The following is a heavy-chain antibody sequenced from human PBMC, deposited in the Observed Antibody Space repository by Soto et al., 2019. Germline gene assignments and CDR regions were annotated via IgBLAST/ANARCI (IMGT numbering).Heavy chain of an antibody. Sequence: QVQLQESGPGLVAPSGTLSLTCGVSDGFITNTHYWWSWVRQPPGKGLEWIGEIHHTGSTNYNPSFRSRVTMSVDPSKTQLSLRLNSRTAADADVYYCAGGTDFRWVLWGQGTTVSVSS. J-gene: IGHJ6*02. CDR3: AGGTDFRWVL. V-gene: IGHV4-4*02. CDR2: IHHTGST. CDR1: DGFITNTHYW.